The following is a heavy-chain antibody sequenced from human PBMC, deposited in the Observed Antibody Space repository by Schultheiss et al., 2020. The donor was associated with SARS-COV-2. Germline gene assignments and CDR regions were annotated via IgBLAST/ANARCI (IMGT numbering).Heavy chain of an antibody. Sequence: ASVKVSCKTSGYPFINYDIIWVRQATGQGLEWMGWMNGDGVNAGYAEKFQGRVTMTSDSSIETAYMELSSLRSEDTAVYYCARGPRSSGWYYFDYWGQGTLVTVSS. CDR1: GYPFINYD. V-gene: IGHV1-8*01. J-gene: IGHJ4*02. D-gene: IGHD6-19*01. CDR2: MNGDGVNA. CDR3: ARGPRSSGWYYFDY.